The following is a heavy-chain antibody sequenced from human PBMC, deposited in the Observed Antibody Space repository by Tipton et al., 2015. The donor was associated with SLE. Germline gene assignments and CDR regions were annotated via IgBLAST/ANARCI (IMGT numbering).Heavy chain of an antibody. V-gene: IGHV4-31*03. CDR1: GGSISSGGYY. D-gene: IGHD5-24*01. CDR2: IYNSGSA. Sequence: TLSLTCTVSGGSISSGGYYWSWIRQHPGKGLEWIGHIYNSGSAYYNPSLKSRVTLSVDTSENQFSLKLTSVTAADTAVYYCARLAESPGYFDLWGRGTLVTVSS. CDR3: ARLAESPGYFDL. J-gene: IGHJ2*01.